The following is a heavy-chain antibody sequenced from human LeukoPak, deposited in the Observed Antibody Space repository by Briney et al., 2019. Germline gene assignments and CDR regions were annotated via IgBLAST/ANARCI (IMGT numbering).Heavy chain of an antibody. CDR3: ARDIPGQLWGMDV. CDR1: GGSISSYY. D-gene: IGHD5-18*01. CDR2: ISNSGST. V-gene: IGHV4-59*01. J-gene: IGHJ6*03. Sequence: SETLSLTCTVSGGSISSYYWSWIRQSPGKGLEWIGSISNSGSTNYNPSLKSRVTISEDTSKNQFSLRLSSVTAADTAVYYCARDIPGQLWGMDVWGKGTTVTVSS.